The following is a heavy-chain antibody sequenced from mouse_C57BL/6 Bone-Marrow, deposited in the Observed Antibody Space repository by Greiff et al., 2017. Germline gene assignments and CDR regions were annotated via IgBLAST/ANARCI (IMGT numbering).Heavy chain of an antibody. Sequence: VKLMESGAELVRPGTSVKMSCKASGYTFTNYWIGWAKQRPGHGLEWIGDIYPGGGYTNYNEKFKGKATLTADKSSSTAYMQFSSLTSEDSAIYYCARDYYGYGRDYWGQGTTLTVSS. CDR3: ARDYYGYGRDY. V-gene: IGHV1-63*01. CDR1: GYTFTNYW. CDR2: IYPGGGYT. D-gene: IGHD2-2*01. J-gene: IGHJ2*01.